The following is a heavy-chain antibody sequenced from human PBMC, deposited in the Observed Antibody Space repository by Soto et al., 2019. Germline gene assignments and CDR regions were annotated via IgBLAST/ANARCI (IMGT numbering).Heavy chain of an antibody. J-gene: IGHJ6*03. CDR1: GGSISSSYF. D-gene: IGHD3-22*01. V-gene: IGHV4-39*07. CDR2: IYYSGST. Sequence: KTSETLSLTCTVSGGSISSSYFWGWIRQPPGKGLEWIGSIYYSGSTYYNPSLKSRVAISIDTQKNQFSLQLRSVTVADTAFYYCAGGLLIVVDPRRLMDVWGKGITVTVS. CDR3: AGGLLIVVDPRRLMDV.